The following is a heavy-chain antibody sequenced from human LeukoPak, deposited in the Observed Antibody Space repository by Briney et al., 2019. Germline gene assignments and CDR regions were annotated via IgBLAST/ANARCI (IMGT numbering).Heavy chain of an antibody. J-gene: IGHJ3*02. Sequence: PGGSLRLSCAASGFTFSSYSMNWVRQAPGKGLEWVSSISSSSSYIYYADSVKGRVTISRENAKNSLYLQINSLRAEDTAVYYCASGRKIAAAGIQGAFDIWGQGTMVTVSS. D-gene: IGHD6-13*01. CDR2: ISSSSSYI. V-gene: IGHV3-21*01. CDR3: ASGRKIAAAGIQGAFDI. CDR1: GFTFSSYS.